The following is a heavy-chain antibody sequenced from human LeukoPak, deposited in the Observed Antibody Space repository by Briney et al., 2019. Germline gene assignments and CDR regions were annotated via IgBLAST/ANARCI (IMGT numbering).Heavy chain of an antibody. CDR2: IRYDGSNK. V-gene: IGHV3-30*02. CDR1: GFTFSSYG. CDR3: AKDGVFFGIAAVGGGPYYYYYMDV. Sequence: GGSLRLSCAASGFTFSSYGMHWVRQAPGKGLEWVAFIRYDGSNKYYADSVKGRFTISRDNSKNTLYLQMNSLRAEDTAVYYCAKDGVFFGIAAVGGGPYYYYYMDVWGKGTTVTISS. J-gene: IGHJ6*03. D-gene: IGHD6-13*01.